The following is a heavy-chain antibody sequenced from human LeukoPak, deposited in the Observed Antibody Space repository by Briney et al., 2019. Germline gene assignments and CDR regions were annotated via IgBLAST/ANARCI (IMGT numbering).Heavy chain of an antibody. Sequence: RGSLRLSCAASGFTFSSYAMSWVRQAPGKGLEWVSAISGSGGSTYYADSVKGRFTISRDNSKNTLYLQMNSLRAEDTAVYYCAKDLVDTAMVATFDYWGQGTLVTVSS. J-gene: IGHJ4*02. CDR3: AKDLVDTAMVATFDY. CDR2: ISGSGGST. V-gene: IGHV3-23*01. D-gene: IGHD5-18*01. CDR1: GFTFSSYA.